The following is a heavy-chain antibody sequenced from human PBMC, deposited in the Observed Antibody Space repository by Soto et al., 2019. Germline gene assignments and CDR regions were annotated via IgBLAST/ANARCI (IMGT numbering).Heavy chain of an antibody. D-gene: IGHD6-13*01. CDR1: EFTFRSYG. Sequence: QVQLVESGGGVVQPGRSLRLSCTASEFTFRSYGMHWVRQAPGKGLEWVALIWSNGINKYYADSVKGRFTISRDNSKNTLYLQLNSLRVDDTAVYYRAREGAAEGFDYWGQGTRVTVSS. CDR2: IWSNGINK. J-gene: IGHJ4*02. V-gene: IGHV3-33*01. CDR3: AREGAAEGFDY.